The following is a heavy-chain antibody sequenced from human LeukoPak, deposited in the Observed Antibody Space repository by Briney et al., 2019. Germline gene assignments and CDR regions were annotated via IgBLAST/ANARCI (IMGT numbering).Heavy chain of an antibody. CDR2: ISRTGTYI. CDR1: GFTFSSYS. D-gene: IGHD2-2*01. CDR3: ARYCSSTTCYDY. J-gene: IGHJ4*02. V-gene: IGHV3-21*04. Sequence: GGSLRLSCAASGFTFSSYSMNWVRQAPGKGLEWVSSISRTGTYIYYADSVKGRFTISRDNAKNSLYLQMNSLRAEDTAVYYCARYCSSTTCYDYWGQGTLVTVSS.